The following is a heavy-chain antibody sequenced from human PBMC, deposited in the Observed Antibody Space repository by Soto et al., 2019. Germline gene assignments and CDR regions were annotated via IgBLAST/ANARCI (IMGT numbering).Heavy chain of an antibody. CDR3: AKVGGDYDFWSGYYTPYYYYYGMDV. J-gene: IGHJ6*02. D-gene: IGHD3-3*01. CDR1: GFTFSSYA. CDR2: ISGSSGST. Sequence: LRLSCAASGFTFSSYAMSWVRQAPGKGLEWVSAISGSSGSTYYADSVKGRFTISRDNSKNTLYLQMNSLRAEDTAVYYCAKVGGDYDFWSGYYTPYYYYYGMDVWGQGXTVTVYS. V-gene: IGHV3-23*01.